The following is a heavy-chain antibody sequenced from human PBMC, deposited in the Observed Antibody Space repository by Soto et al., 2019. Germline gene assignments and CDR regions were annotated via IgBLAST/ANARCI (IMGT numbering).Heavy chain of an antibody. CDR3: ARAKSTIFGVVTPRGHYFDY. Sequence: ASVKVSCKASGYTFTSYGISWVRQAPGQGLEWMGWISAYNGNTNYAQKLQGRVTMTTDTSTSTAYMELRSLRSDDTAVYYCARAKSTIFGVVTPRGHYFDYWGQGTLVTVSS. J-gene: IGHJ4*02. V-gene: IGHV1-18*01. CDR2: ISAYNGNT. D-gene: IGHD3-3*01. CDR1: GYTFTSYG.